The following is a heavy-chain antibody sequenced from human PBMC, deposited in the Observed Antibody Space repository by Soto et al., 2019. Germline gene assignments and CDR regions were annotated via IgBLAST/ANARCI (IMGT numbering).Heavy chain of an antibody. D-gene: IGHD2-21*02. J-gene: IGHJ5*02. V-gene: IGHV4-30-2*01. CDR2: IYHSGST. CDR3: ARESDHSDSFDP. Sequence: SETLSLTCAVSGGSISSGGYSWSWIRQPPGKGLEWIGYIYHSGSTYYNPSLKSRVTISVDRSKNQFSLKLSSVTAADTAIYYCARESDHSDSFDPWGQGTLVTV. CDR1: GGSISSGGYS.